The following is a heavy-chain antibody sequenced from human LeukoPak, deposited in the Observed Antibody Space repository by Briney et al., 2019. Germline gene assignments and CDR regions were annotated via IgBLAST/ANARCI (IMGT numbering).Heavy chain of an antibody. V-gene: IGHV4-39*01. CDR1: GGSISSSSYY. J-gene: IGHJ5*02. CDR2: IYYSGST. CDR3: ARRVESSGWYSNWFDP. Sequence: SETLPLTCTVSGGSISSSSYYWGWIRQPPGKGLQWIGSIYYSGSTYYNPSLKSRVTISVDTSKNQFSLKLSSVTAADTAVYYCARRVESSGWYSNWFDPWGQGTLVTVSS. D-gene: IGHD6-19*01.